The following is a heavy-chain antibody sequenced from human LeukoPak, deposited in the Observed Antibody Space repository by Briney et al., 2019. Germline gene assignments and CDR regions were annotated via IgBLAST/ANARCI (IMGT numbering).Heavy chain of an antibody. CDR1: GFTFSSFG. D-gene: IGHD5-18*01. Sequence: PGRSQRLSCVASGFTFSSFGMHWVRQAPGKGREWVAVIWHDGRNKYYGHSVKGRFSISRDNSKNSLYLQMDSLRAEDTAVYYCAKGSGYRYGYSYDYWGQGTQVTVSS. V-gene: IGHV3-33*06. CDR3: AKGSGYRYGYSYDY. J-gene: IGHJ4*02. CDR2: IWHDGRNK.